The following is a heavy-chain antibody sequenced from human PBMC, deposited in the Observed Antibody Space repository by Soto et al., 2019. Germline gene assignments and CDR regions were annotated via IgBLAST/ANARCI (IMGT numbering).Heavy chain of an antibody. Sequence: GGSLRLSCAASGFFFTNVDMSWVRQAPGKGLEWVSRITATGGGTNYADSVKGRFTISRDNSKNTVYLQMDSLRSEDTAIYYCAKEMFPQTVPISSSPWGDSWGQGTLVTAPQ. CDR3: AKEMFPQTVPISSSPWGDS. J-gene: IGHJ5*01. D-gene: IGHD6-6*01. V-gene: IGHV3-23*01. CDR2: ITATGGGT. CDR1: GFFFTNVD.